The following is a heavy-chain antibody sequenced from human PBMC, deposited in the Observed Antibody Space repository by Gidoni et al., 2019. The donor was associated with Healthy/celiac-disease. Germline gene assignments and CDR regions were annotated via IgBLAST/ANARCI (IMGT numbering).Heavy chain of an antibody. V-gene: IGHV2-70*15. CDR3: ARTYYDIFSGPRTGAFDP. CDR1: GFSLSTSGVC. CDR2: IDWDDDE. J-gene: IGHJ5*02. Sequence: QVTLRESGPTLVKPTQTLTLTCTFSGFSLSTSGVCVSWIRQPPGKALEWLARIDWDDDEYYSTSLETRLTISKDTSKNQVVLTMTNMDPVDTATYYCARTYYDIFSGPRTGAFDPWGQGTLVTVSS. D-gene: IGHD3-9*01.